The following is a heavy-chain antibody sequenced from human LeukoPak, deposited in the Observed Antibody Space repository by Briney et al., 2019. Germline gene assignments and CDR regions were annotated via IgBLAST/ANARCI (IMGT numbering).Heavy chain of an antibody. J-gene: IGHJ3*02. CDR3: ARDRSFYCSSTSCYPPDAFDI. V-gene: IGHV3-23*01. Sequence: TGGSLRLSCAASGFTFASYAMTWVRQAPGKGLEWVSAVSGSGGSTYSADSVKGRFTISRDNSKNTLYLQINSLRAEDTAVYYCARDRSFYCSSTSCYPPDAFDIWGQGTMVTVSS. CDR1: GFTFASYA. CDR2: VSGSGGST. D-gene: IGHD2-2*01.